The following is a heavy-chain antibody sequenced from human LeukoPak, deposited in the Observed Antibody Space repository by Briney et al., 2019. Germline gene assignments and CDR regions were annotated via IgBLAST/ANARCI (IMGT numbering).Heavy chain of an antibody. CDR3: ARLHYDVLTGPFDY. V-gene: IGHV3-66*04. D-gene: IGHD3-9*01. Sequence: GGSLRLSCAASGITVNTNYMSWVRQAPGKGLEWVSIIYSGGATFYADSVKGRFTISRESSKNTLWLQMNSLTAEDTAIYYCARLHYDVLTGPFDYWGQGTLVTVSS. CDR2: IYSGGAT. CDR1: GITVNTNY. J-gene: IGHJ4*02.